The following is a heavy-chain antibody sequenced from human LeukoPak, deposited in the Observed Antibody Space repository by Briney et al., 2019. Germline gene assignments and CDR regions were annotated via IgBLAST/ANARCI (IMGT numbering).Heavy chain of an antibody. Sequence: GASVKVSCKASGGTFSSYAISWVRQAPGQGLEWMGRVIPILGIANYAQKFQGRVTITADKSTSTACMELSSLRSEDTAVYYCAREGYDQLQPFDYWGQGTLVTVSS. CDR1: GGTFSSYA. D-gene: IGHD2-2*01. V-gene: IGHV1-69*04. CDR3: AREGYDQLQPFDY. J-gene: IGHJ4*02. CDR2: VIPILGIA.